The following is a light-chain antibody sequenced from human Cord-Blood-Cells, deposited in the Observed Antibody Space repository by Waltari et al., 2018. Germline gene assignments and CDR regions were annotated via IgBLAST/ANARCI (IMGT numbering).Light chain of an antibody. Sequence: DIVMTQSPATLSVSPGESATLSCRASQSVSSNLAWYQQKPGQAPRRLIYGASTRATGIPARFSGSGSGTEFTLTISSLQSEDFAVYFCQQYNNWPLTFGGGTKVEIK. CDR3: QQYNNWPLT. J-gene: IGKJ4*01. CDR1: QSVSSN. V-gene: IGKV3-15*01. CDR2: GAS.